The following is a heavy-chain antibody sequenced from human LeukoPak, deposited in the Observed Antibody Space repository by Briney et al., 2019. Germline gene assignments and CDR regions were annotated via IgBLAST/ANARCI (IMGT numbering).Heavy chain of an antibody. Sequence: VASVKVSCKASGYTFTSYGISWVRQAPGQGLEWMGWISAYNGNTNYAQKLQGRVTMTTDTSTSTAYMELRSLRSDDTAVYYCARAYVWGSYRGNGFDYWGQGTLVTVSS. D-gene: IGHD3-16*02. CDR1: GYTFTSYG. J-gene: IGHJ4*02. CDR3: ARAYVWGSYRGNGFDY. CDR2: ISAYNGNT. V-gene: IGHV1-18*01.